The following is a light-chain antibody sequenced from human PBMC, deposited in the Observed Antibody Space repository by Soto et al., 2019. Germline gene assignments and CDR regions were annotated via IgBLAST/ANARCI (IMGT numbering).Light chain of an antibody. J-gene: IGKJ2*01. CDR1: QSISSY. V-gene: IGKV1-39*01. CDR3: QQSYSTPPT. CDR2: AAS. Sequence: DIQMTQSPSSLSASVGDRVTVTCRASQSISSYLNWYQRKPGKAPNLLIYAASSLQSGVPSRFSGSGSGTDFTLTISSLQPEDFATYYCQQSYSTPPTFGQGTNLEIK.